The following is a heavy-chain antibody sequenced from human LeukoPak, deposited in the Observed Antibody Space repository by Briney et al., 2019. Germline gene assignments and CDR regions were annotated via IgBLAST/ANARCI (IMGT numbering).Heavy chain of an antibody. CDR2: ISGSHYNT. Sequence: GGSLRLSCAVSGFTFGNYDMTWVRQAAGKGLEWVSGISGSHYNTYYADSVKGRSTISRDNSKNTLYLQMHSLRVHDTAVYYCAKVPNAYGDYVIDYWGQGTLVTVSS. V-gene: IGHV3-23*01. CDR1: GFTFGNYD. J-gene: IGHJ4*02. CDR3: AKVPNAYGDYVIDY. D-gene: IGHD4-17*01.